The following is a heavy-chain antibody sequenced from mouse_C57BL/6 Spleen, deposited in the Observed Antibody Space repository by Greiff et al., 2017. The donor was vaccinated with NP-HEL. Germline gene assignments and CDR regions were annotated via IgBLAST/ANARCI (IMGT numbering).Heavy chain of an antibody. CDR1: GYTFTSYW. Sequence: QVQLQQPGAELVRPGSSVKLSCKASGYTFTSYWMHWVKQRPIQGLEWIGNIDPSDSATHYNQKFKDKATLTVDKSSSTAYMQLSSLTSEDSAVYYCASGNDYFDYWGQGTTLTVSS. V-gene: IGHV1-52*01. CDR2: IDPSDSAT. J-gene: IGHJ2*01. D-gene: IGHD2-1*01. CDR3: ASGNDYFDY.